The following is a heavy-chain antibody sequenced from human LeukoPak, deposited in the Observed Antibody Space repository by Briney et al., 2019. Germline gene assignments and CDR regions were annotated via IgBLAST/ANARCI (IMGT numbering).Heavy chain of an antibody. J-gene: IGHJ5*02. CDR3: ARSSGWSLDERNNWFDP. CDR2: INAGNGNT. D-gene: IGHD6-19*01. Sequence: ASVKVSCKASGYTFTSYAMHWVRQAPGQRLEWMGWINAGNGNTKYSQKFQGRVTITRDTSASTAYMELSSLRSEDTAVYYCARSSGWSLDERNNWFDPWGQGTLVTVFS. V-gene: IGHV1-3*01. CDR1: GYTFTSYA.